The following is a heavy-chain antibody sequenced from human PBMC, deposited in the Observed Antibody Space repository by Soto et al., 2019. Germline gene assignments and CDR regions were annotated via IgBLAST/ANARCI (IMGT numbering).Heavy chain of an antibody. CDR3: ARGNNWKGYYYGMDV. V-gene: IGHV3-30-3*01. Sequence: QVQLVESGGGVVQPGRSLRLSCAASGFTFSSYAMHWVRQAPGKGLEWVAVISYDGSNKYYADSVKGRFTISRDNSKNTLYLQMNSLRAEDTAVYYCARGNNWKGYYYGMDVWGQGTTVTVSS. CDR1: GFTFSSYA. J-gene: IGHJ6*02. CDR2: ISYDGSNK. D-gene: IGHD1-20*01.